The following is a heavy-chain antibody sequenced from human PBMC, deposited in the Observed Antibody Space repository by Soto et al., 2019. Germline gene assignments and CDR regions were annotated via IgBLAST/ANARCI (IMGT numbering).Heavy chain of an antibody. CDR3: AKVGVNRAMNFSSGYYNWFDT. V-gene: IGHV1-46*01. J-gene: IGHJ5*02. Sequence: QVQLVQSGAEVKQPGASVKVSCKASGYNFFNYYVHWLRQAPGQGLEWMGIIHPSDDYTFSAEKFHGIVTLATDAFMITLFIEMTRLTSADMAIYFCAKVGVNRAMNFSSGYYNWFDTWGQGTLFTVSA. CDR1: GYNFFNYY. CDR2: IHPSDDYT. D-gene: IGHD5-18*01.